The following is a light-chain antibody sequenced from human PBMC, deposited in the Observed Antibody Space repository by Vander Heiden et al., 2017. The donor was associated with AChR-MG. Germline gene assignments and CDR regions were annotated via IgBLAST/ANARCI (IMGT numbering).Light chain of an antibody. CDR2: GAS. Sequence: EIVMTQSPATLSVSPGDRATLPCRASQSVSSNLAWYQQKPGQAPRLLIYGASTRATGIPARFSGSGSGTEFTLTISGLQSEDFAVYYCQQDNNWPWTFGQGTKVEIK. CDR3: QQDNNWPWT. V-gene: IGKV3-15*01. CDR1: QSVSSN. J-gene: IGKJ1*01.